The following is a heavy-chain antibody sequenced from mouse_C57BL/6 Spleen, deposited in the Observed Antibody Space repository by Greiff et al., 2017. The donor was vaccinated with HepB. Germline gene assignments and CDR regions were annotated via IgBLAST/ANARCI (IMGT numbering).Heavy chain of an antibody. J-gene: IGHJ2*01. V-gene: IGHV1-82*01. CDR3: ASAYCSNLCFDY. CDR2: IYPGDGDT. CDR1: GYAFSSSW. Sequence: VQLQQSGPELVKPGASVKISCKASGYAFSSSWMHWVKQRPGKGLEWIGRIYPGDGDTNYNGKFKGKATLTADKSSSTTYMQLSSLPSEDSAVYFCASAYCSNLCFDYWGQGTTLTVSS. D-gene: IGHD2-5*01.